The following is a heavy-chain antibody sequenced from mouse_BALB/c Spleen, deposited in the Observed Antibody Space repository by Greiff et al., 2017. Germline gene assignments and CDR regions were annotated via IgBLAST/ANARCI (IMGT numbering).Heavy chain of an antibody. V-gene: IGHV3-6*02. D-gene: IGHD1-1*01. Sequence: EVKLMESGPGLVKPSQSLSLTCSVTGYSITSGYYWNWIRQFPGNKLEWMGYISYDGSNNYNPSLKNRISITRDTSKNQFFLKLNSVTTEDTATYYCARDYYYGSSYDFDYWGQGTTLTVSS. CDR1: GYSITSGYY. CDR3: ARDYYYGSSYDFDY. J-gene: IGHJ2*01. CDR2: ISYDGSN.